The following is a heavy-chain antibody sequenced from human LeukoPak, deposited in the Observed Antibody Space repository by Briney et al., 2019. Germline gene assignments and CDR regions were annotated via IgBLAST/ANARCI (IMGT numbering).Heavy chain of an antibody. CDR2: ISGSGGST. CDR1: GGSISGSSYY. CDR3: AKGTTTLVVTKIDY. V-gene: IGHV3-23*01. J-gene: IGHJ4*02. D-gene: IGHD4-23*01. Sequence: PSETLSLTWTVSGGSISGSSYYWGWIRQPPGKGLEWVSVISGSGGSTYYADSVKGRFTISRDNSKNTLYLQMNSLRAEDTAVYYCAKGTTTLVVTKIDYWGQGTLVTVSS.